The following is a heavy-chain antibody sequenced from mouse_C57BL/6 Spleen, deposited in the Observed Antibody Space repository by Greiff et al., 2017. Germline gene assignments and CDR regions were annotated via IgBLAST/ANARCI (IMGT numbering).Heavy chain of an antibody. CDR3: ARSEGWLLPVAY. Sequence: QVQLQQSGPELVKPGASVKISCKASGYAFSSSWMNWVKQRPGKGLEWIGRIYPGDGDTNYNGKFKGKATLTADKSSSTAYMQLSSLTSEDSAVYFCARSEGWLLPVAYWGQGTRVTVSA. CDR1: GYAFSSSW. V-gene: IGHV1-82*01. D-gene: IGHD2-3*01. CDR2: IYPGDGDT. J-gene: IGHJ3*01.